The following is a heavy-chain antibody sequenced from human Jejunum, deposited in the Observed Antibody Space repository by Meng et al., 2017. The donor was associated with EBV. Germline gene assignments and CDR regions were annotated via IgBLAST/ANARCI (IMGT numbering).Heavy chain of an antibody. CDR1: GFIVRCHY. CDR2: IYTDGST. D-gene: IGHD1/OR15-1a*01. CDR3: VRGPWNN. V-gene: IGHV3-53*01. Sequence: VQVVESGGCLIHPGGSLRLSGAASGFIVRCHYVSWVRQAPGKGLEWVSVIYTDGSTYYADSVKGRFTISRDNSKNTLFIQMNNLRVDDTAVYYCVRGPWNNWGQGTLVTVSS. J-gene: IGHJ4*02.